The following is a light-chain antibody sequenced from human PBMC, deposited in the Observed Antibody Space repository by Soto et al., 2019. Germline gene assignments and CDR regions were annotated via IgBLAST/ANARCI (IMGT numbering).Light chain of an antibody. CDR3: QQYDSYSWT. J-gene: IGKJ1*01. Sequence: DIQMTQSPSTLSAAIGARVTITCRASQSISSWLAWYQQKPGKAPKLLIYDASSLESGVPSRLSGSGSGTEFTLTISSLQTDDFASYYCQQYDSYSWTFGQGTRWIS. V-gene: IGKV1-5*01. CDR1: QSISSW. CDR2: DAS.